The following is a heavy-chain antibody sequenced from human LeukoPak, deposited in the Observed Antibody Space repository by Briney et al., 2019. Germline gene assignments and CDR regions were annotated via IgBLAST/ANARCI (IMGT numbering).Heavy chain of an antibody. J-gene: IGHJ5*02. V-gene: IGHV4-61*02. CDR1: GGSISSGSYY. D-gene: IGHD3-3*01. Sequence: NPSETLSLTCTVSGGSISSGSYYWTWIRQPAGKGLEWIGRIYTSGSTNYNPSLNSRVTISLDTSKNQFSLKLSSVTAADTAMYYCARDWRLADNNWFDPWGQGTLVTVSS. CDR2: IYTSGST. CDR3: ARDWRLADNNWFDP.